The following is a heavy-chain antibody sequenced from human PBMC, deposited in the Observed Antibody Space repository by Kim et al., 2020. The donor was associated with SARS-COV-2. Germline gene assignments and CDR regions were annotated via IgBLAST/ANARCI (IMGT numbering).Heavy chain of an antibody. D-gene: IGHD5-12*01. CDR2: INSRGSII. V-gene: IGHV3-11*01. CDR1: GFTFSDYY. CDR3: ARGSRDGYNIDY. J-gene: IGHJ4*02. Sequence: GGSLRLSCAASGFTFSDYYMNWIRQAPGKGLEWVSYINSRGSIIYYADSVKGRFTISRDNAKNTVYLQMNSLRAEDTALYYCARGSRDGYNIDYWGQGTLVTVSS.